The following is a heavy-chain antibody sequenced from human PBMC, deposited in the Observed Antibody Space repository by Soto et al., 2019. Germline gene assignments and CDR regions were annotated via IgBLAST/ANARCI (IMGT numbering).Heavy chain of an antibody. J-gene: IGHJ6*02. V-gene: IGHV3-30-3*01. CDR1: GFTLSSYA. Sequence: QVQLVESGGGVVQPGRSLRLSCAASGFTLSSYAMHWVRQAPGKGLEWVAVISYDGTNKHYADSVKGRFTISRDNSKNTMYLQMNSRRAGDTAVYYCASDGGGILAGGMDVWGQGTTVTVPS. CDR3: ASDGGGILAGGMDV. CDR2: ISYDGTNK. D-gene: IGHD3-16*01.